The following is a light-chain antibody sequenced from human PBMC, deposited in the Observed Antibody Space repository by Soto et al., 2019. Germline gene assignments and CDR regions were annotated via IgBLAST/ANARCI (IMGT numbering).Light chain of an antibody. CDR3: FSYTSSGTYV. J-gene: IGLJ1*01. CDR1: SSDVGNYKY. CDR2: EVT. V-gene: IGLV2-14*01. Sequence: QSVLTQPASVSGSPGQSITISCTGTSSDVGNYKYVSWYQQHPGKAPKLMIYEVTTRPSGVSNRFSGSKSGNTASLTISVLQSEDETDYYCFSYTSSGTYVFGTGTKLTVL.